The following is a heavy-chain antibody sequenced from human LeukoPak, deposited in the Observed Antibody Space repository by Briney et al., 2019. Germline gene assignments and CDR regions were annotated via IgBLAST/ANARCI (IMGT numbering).Heavy chain of an antibody. Sequence: SETLSLTCTVSGGSISSGGYYWSWIRQPPGKGLEWIGYIYHSGSTYYNPSLKSRVTISVDRSKNQISLKLSSVTAADTAVYYCARVGSGTLSHFDYWGQGTLVTVSS. J-gene: IGHJ4*02. CDR3: ARVGSGTLSHFDY. CDR2: IYHSGST. V-gene: IGHV4-30-2*01. D-gene: IGHD2/OR15-2a*01. CDR1: GGSISSGGYY.